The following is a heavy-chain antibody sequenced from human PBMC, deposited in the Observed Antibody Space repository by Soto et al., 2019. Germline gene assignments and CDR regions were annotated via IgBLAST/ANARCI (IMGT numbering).Heavy chain of an antibody. CDR1: GGSFSGYY. D-gene: IGHD2-2*01. V-gene: IGHV4-34*01. CDR3: ARGGYCSSTSCSNFDY. Sequence: SETLSLTCAVYGGSFSGYYWSWIRQPPGKGLEWIGEINHSGSTNYNPSLKSRVTISVDTSKNQFSLKLSSVTAADTAVHYCARGGYCSSTSCSNFDYWGQGTLVTVSS. J-gene: IGHJ4*02. CDR2: INHSGST.